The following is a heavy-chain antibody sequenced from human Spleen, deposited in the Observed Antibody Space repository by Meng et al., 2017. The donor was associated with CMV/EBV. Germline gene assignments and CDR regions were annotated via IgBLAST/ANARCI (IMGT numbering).Heavy chain of an antibody. J-gene: IGHJ4*02. V-gene: IGHV4-59*01. Sequence: SETLSLTCNVSGGSISSYYWSWIRQPPGKGLEWIGYIYYSGSTNYNPSLKSRVTISVDTSKNQFSLKLSSVTAADTAVYYCARDRADYAVDYWGQGTLVTVSS. CDR1: GGSISSYY. D-gene: IGHD4-17*01. CDR2: IYYSGST. CDR3: ARDRADYAVDY.